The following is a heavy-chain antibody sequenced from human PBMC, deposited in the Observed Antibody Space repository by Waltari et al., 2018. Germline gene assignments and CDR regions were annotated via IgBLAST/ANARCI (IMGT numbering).Heavy chain of an antibody. CDR3: AAAWAFDI. J-gene: IGHJ3*02. D-gene: IGHD2-15*01. CDR1: GFTFSSYC. CDR2: IKQDGSEK. V-gene: IGHV3-7*01. Sequence: EVQLVESGGGLVQPGGSLSLSCAASGFTFSSYCMSWVRQAPGKGLEWVANIKQDGSEKYYVDSVKGRFTISRDNAKNSLYLQMNSLRAEDTAVYYCAAAWAFDIWGQGTMVTVSS.